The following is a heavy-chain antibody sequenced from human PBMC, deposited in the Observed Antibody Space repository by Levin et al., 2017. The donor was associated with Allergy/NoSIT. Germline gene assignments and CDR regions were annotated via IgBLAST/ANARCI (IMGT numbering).Heavy chain of an antibody. D-gene: IGHD3-22*01. CDR1: GFTFSSYD. CDR3: AKHYYERNDYYR. J-gene: IGHJ4*02. V-gene: IGHV3-30*18. CDR2: ISYDGNEK. Sequence: PGGSLRLSCAASGFTFSSYDMSWVRQAPGKGLEWMGAISYDGNEKYYADSVKGRFSISRDNSKDTLYLQMNSLRAGDTAVYYCAKHYYERNDYYRWGQGTLVTVSS.